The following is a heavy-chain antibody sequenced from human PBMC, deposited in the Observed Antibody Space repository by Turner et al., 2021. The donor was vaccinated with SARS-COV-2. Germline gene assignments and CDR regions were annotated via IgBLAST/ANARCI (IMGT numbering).Heavy chain of an antibody. Sequence: QLQLQESGPGLVKPSETLSLTCTVSGGSITTSSYYWGWIRQPPGKGLEWIGSIHYSGSTYYNASLESRVTISVDTSKNQFSLKLSSVTAADTAVYYCARGFFYSGYQFDYWGQGTLVTVSS. D-gene: IGHD5-12*01. CDR2: IHYSGST. CDR3: ARGFFYSGYQFDY. V-gene: IGHV4-39*01. J-gene: IGHJ4*02. CDR1: GGSITTSSYY.